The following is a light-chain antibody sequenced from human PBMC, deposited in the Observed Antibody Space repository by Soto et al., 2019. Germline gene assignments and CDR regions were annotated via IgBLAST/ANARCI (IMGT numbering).Light chain of an antibody. CDR3: QQYGSSPRT. J-gene: IGKJ2*01. CDR2: GAS. Sequence: EIVLTQSPGTLSLSPGERATLSCRASQSVSSNYLAWYQQKPGQAPRLLIYGASSRATGIPDRFSGSGSGTDFTLTISRLEPEDFAVYYCQQYGSSPRTFAQGTKLDVK. V-gene: IGKV3-20*01. CDR1: QSVSSNY.